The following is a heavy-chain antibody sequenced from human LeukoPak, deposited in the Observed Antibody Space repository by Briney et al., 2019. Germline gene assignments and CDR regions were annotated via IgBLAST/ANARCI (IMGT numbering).Heavy chain of an antibody. CDR1: GDSVASGTSY. J-gene: IGHJ4*02. V-gene: IGHV4-61*02. CDR2: VYPSGST. D-gene: IGHD2-15*01. Sequence: SETLSLTCTVSGDSVASGTSYWSWIRQPAGKGLEWIGRVYPSGSTDYNPSVKSRLSISIDTSKNQSSLNLTSITAADTAVYYCARVFWQSGGYFDYWGQGILVTVSS. CDR3: ARVFWQSGGYFDY.